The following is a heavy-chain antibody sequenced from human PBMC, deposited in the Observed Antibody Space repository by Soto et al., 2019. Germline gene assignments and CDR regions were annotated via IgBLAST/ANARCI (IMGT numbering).Heavy chain of an antibody. Sequence: SVKVSCKASGGTLSSYTISWVRQAPGQGLKWMGRIIPILGITNYSQKFQGRVTITRDKSASTAYMELSSLRSEDTAVYYCSRDRGSSTSQGFDYWGQGTLVTVS. V-gene: IGHV1-69*04. CDR1: GGTLSSYT. D-gene: IGHD2-2*01. CDR2: IIPILGIT. CDR3: SRDRGSSTSQGFDY. J-gene: IGHJ4*02.